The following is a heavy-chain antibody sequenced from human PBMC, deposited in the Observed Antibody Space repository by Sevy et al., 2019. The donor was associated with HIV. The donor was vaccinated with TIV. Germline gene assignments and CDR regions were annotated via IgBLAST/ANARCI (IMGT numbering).Heavy chain of an antibody. CDR1: GFTFSSYE. J-gene: IGHJ4*02. V-gene: IGHV3-48*03. CDR2: ISSSGSTI. CDR3: ARDQDYGDYVN. D-gene: IGHD4-17*01. Sequence: GGSLRLSCAASGFTFSSYEMNWVRQAPGKGLEWVSYISSSGSTIYYADSVKGRFIISRDNAKNSLYLQMNSLRAEDTAVYYCARDQDYGDYVNWGQGTLVTVSS.